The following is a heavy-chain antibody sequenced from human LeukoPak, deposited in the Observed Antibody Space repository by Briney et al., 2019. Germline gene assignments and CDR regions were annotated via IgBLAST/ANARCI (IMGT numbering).Heavy chain of an antibody. Sequence: SETPSLTCAVSGGSLSGYYWCGIRPPPRKGLEWIGEINHSGSTNYNPSLKSRVTISVDTSKNQFSLKLSSVTAADTAVYYCARRLGRTMVRGVAFDYWGQGTLVTVSS. V-gene: IGHV4-34*01. CDR2: INHSGST. D-gene: IGHD3-10*01. J-gene: IGHJ4*02. CDR1: GGSLSGYY. CDR3: ARRLGRTMVRGVAFDY.